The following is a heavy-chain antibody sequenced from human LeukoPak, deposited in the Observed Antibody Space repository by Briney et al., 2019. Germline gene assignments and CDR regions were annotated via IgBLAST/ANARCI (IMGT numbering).Heavy chain of an antibody. Sequence: PGGSLRLSCTASGFTFSNYWMHWVRQAPGKGLVWVSRINTDGSGITYADSVKGRFTISRDNAKNTLYLQMNSLRVDDTAVYYCARVPLLVATIDDYWGQGTLVTVSS. J-gene: IGHJ4*02. V-gene: IGHV3-74*01. D-gene: IGHD5-12*01. CDR1: GFTFSNYW. CDR3: ARVPLLVATIDDY. CDR2: INTDGSGI.